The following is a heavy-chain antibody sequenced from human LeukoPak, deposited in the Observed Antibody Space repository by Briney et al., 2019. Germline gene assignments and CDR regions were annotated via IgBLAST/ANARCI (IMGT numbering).Heavy chain of an antibody. CDR2: IYSGGST. V-gene: IGHV3-66*01. CDR3: ARDLLEWYFDY. D-gene: IGHD3-3*01. CDR1: GFTASSNY. J-gene: IGHJ4*02. Sequence: GGSLRLSCAASGFTASSNYMSWVRQAPGKGLEWVSVIYSGGSTYYADSVKGRFTISRDNSKNTLYLQMNSLRAEDTAVYYCARDLLEWYFDYWGQGTLVTVSS.